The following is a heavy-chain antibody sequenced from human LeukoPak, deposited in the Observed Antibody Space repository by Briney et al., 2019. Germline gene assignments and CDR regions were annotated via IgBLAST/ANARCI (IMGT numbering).Heavy chain of an antibody. Sequence: SETLSLTCTVSSGSINTYYWSWIRQPPGKGLEWIGYIYYSGSTNYNPSLESRVTISVDTSKNQFSLKLSSVTAADTAVHYCARGRDGYIFDYWGQGTLVTVSS. CDR1: SGSINTYY. CDR3: ARGRDGYIFDY. D-gene: IGHD5-24*01. V-gene: IGHV4-59*01. CDR2: IYYSGST. J-gene: IGHJ4*02.